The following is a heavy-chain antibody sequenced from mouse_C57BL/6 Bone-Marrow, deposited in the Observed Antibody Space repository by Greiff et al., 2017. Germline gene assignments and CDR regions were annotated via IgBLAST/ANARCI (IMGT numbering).Heavy chain of an antibody. Sequence: QVQLKESGAELARPGASVKLSCKASGYTFTSYGISWVKQRTGQGLEWIGEIYPRSGNTYYNEKFKGKATLTADKSSSTAYMELRSLTSEDSAVYFCARVGYSNYHYAMDYWGQGTSVTVSS. CDR2: IYPRSGNT. CDR1: GYTFTSYG. CDR3: ARVGYSNYHYAMDY. D-gene: IGHD2-5*01. V-gene: IGHV1-81*01. J-gene: IGHJ4*01.